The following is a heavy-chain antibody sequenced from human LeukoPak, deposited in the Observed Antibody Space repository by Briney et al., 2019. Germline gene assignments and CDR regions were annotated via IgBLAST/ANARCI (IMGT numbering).Heavy chain of an antibody. V-gene: IGHV4-61*02. CDR3: ARSGPYYYDYFMDV. J-gene: IGHJ6*03. CDR1: GGSLSSDRHF. CDR2: IYPSVRT. Sequence: SETLSLTSTVSGGSLSSDRHFCSWVRQSAGNGLEWIGRIYPSVRTNYRSSLKSRVTLSVDTTKNQISLRLSSVTAADTAIYYCARSGPYYYDYFMDVWGKGSTVT.